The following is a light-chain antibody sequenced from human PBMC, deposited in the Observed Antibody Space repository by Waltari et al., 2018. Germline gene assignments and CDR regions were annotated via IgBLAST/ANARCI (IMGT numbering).Light chain of an antibody. CDR3: QQRSSWPPST. Sequence: EIVLTQSPATLSLSPGERATLSCRASQSVSSYLAWYQQKPGQAPRLLIYDASSRATGIPARFSGSGSGTDFTLTISSLEPEDFAVYYCQQRSSWPPSTFGQGTKLEI. V-gene: IGKV3-11*01. CDR1: QSVSSY. CDR2: DAS. J-gene: IGKJ2*01.